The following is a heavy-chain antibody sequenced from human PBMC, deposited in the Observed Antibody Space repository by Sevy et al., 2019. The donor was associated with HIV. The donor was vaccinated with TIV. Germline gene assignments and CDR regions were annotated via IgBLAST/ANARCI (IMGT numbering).Heavy chain of an antibody. CDR3: AKDPKVAGTFPYYFDY. J-gene: IGHJ4*02. CDR2: ISGNGGT. CDR1: GFTFSSYA. V-gene: IGHV3-23*01. D-gene: IGHD6-19*01. Sequence: GGSLRLSCAASGFTFSSYAMSWVRQAPGKGLEWVSIISGNGGTYYGDSVKGRFTIARDNSKNTLYLQMNSLRAEDTAVYYCAKDPKVAGTFPYYFDYWGQGTLVTVSS.